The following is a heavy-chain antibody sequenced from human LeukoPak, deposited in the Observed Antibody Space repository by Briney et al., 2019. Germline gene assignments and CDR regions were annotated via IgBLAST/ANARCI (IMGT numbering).Heavy chain of an antibody. D-gene: IGHD3-16*02. Sequence: SETLSLTCTVSGGSTSIYYWTWIWQPPGKGLEWIGYIYYSVSTNYKPSLKSRVTISVDTSKNQFSLKLSSVTAADTGVYNCARESGVINKAYYFEHWGQGTLVTVSS. CDR1: GGSTSIYY. J-gene: IGHJ4*02. V-gene: IGHV4-59*01. CDR3: ARESGVINKAYYFEH. CDR2: IYYSVST.